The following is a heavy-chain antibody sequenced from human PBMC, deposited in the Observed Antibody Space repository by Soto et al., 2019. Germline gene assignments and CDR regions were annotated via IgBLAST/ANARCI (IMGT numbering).Heavy chain of an antibody. CDR2: ISGDGSIT. CDR3: VLCSGGSCSQKWFDP. D-gene: IGHD2-15*01. J-gene: IGHJ5*02. V-gene: IGHV3-23*01. Sequence: EMQLLESGGGLVQPGGSLTLSCAVSGFTLSNYAMSWVRQAPGKGLEWVSVISGDGSITNYADPVKGRFTISRDNSKNTLFLQMTSLRAEDTAVYYCVLCSGGSCSQKWFDPWGQGTQVTVSS. CDR1: GFTLSNYA.